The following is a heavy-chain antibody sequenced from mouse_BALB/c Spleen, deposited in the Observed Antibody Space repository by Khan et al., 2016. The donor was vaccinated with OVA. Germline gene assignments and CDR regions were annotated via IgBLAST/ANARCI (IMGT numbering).Heavy chain of an antibody. CDR3: ARPPYFSYVLDN. D-gene: IGHD2-10*01. CDR2: INTYTGEP. Sequence: QIQLVQSGPELKKPGETVKISCKASGHTFTKYGMNWVKQAPGKGLKRMDWINTYTGEPTYANDFNGRFAFSLETSASTAYLQINNLKNEDTATYFCARPPYFSYVLDNWGQGTSVTVSS. J-gene: IGHJ4*01. V-gene: IGHV9-3-1*01. CDR1: GHTFTKYG.